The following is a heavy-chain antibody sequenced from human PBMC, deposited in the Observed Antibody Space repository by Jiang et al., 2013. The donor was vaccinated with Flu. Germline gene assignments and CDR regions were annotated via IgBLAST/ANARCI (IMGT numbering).Heavy chain of an antibody. CDR3: AKPRGNLGATRP. J-gene: IGHJ4*02. D-gene: IGHD1-26*01. V-gene: IGHV3-23*01. CDR1: GFIFSNYA. Sequence: QLLESGGGLVQPGGSLRLSCAGSGFIFSNYAMSWVRQAPGQGLEWVSGISSSGGSTYYADSVKGRFTISRDSSKNTLYLQMNSLRADDTAVYYCAKPRGNLGATRPGGQGTLVTVSS. CDR2: ISSSGGST.